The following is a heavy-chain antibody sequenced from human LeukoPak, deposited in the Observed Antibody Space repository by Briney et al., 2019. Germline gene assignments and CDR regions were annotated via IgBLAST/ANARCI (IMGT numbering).Heavy chain of an antibody. Sequence: SETLSLTCTVSGGSISSYYWSWIRQPPGKGLEWIGYIYYTGNTNYNPSLKSRVTISVDTSKNQFSLNLSSVTAADTTIYYCARLGGATSPFGYWGQGTLVTVSS. CDR2: IYYTGNT. CDR3: ARLGGATSPFGY. V-gene: IGHV4-59*08. CDR1: GGSISSYY. D-gene: IGHD1-26*01. J-gene: IGHJ4*02.